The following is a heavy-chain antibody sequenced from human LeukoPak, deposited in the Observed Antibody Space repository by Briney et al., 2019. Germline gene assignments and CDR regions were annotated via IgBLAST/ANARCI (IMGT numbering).Heavy chain of an antibody. J-gene: IGHJ6*03. CDR1: GGSISSGSYY. V-gene: IGHV4-61*02. CDR3: ARGDGYNYYYYYYMDV. Sequence: SQTLSLTCTVSGGSISSGSYYWSWIRQTAGKGLEWIGRIYTSGSTNYNPSLKSRVTISVDTSKNQFSLKLSSVTAADTAVYYCARGDGYNYYYYYYMDVWGKGTTVTVSS. CDR2: IYTSGST. D-gene: IGHD5-24*01.